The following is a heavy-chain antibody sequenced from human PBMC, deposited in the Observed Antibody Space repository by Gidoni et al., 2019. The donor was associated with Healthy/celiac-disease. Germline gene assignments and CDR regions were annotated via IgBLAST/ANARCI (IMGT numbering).Heavy chain of an antibody. CDR1: GFTFSSYA. D-gene: IGHD5-18*01. V-gene: IGHV3-30*04. CDR2: ISHDGSNK. CDR3: ARYTASICSWTFDY. Sequence: QVQLVESGGGVVQPGTSLRLSWEASGFTFSSYAIHWVRQAPGKGLEGVAVISHDGSNKYYADSANGRFTISRDNSTHPLYLQLNSLRADDTAVYYCARYTASICSWTFDYWGQVTLVTVSS. J-gene: IGHJ4*02.